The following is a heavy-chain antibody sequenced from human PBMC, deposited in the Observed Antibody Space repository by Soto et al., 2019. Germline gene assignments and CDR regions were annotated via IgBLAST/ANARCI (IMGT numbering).Heavy chain of an antibody. J-gene: IGHJ3*02. CDR2: TSGSGRST. V-gene: IGHV3-23*01. D-gene: IGHD3-22*01. CDR1: RFTFSSFP. CDR3: AKDLYDRRGMAFDI. Sequence: FMDLFCAAYRFTFSSFPLSLVRPAPGQGLDCVPATSGSGRSTYCAHPVKCPVTISRDDSKTTLYLQMNTLRAEDTAVHDRAKDLYDRRGMAFDIWGQLTMVT.